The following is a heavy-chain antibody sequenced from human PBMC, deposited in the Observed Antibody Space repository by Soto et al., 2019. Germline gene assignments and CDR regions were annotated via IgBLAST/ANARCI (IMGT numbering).Heavy chain of an antibody. D-gene: IGHD3-16*02. Sequence: ASVKVSCKASGGTFSSYAISWVRQAPGQGLEWMGGIIPIFGTANYAQKFQGRVTITADESTSTAYMELSSLRSEDTAVYYCARGQPVYDYVWGSYRSDDFDIWGQGTMVTVSS. CDR1: GGTFSSYA. V-gene: IGHV1-69*13. CDR3: ARGQPVYDYVWGSYRSDDFDI. CDR2: IIPIFGTA. J-gene: IGHJ3*02.